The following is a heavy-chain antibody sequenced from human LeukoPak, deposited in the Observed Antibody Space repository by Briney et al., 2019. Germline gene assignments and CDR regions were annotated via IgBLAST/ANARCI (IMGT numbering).Heavy chain of an antibody. CDR3: ARGWLGKVGSSSSGQRFDP. D-gene: IGHD6-13*01. V-gene: IGHV4-34*01. J-gene: IGHJ5*02. Sequence: SETPSLTCAVYGGSFSGYYWSWIRQPPGKGLEWIGEINHSGSTNYNPSLKSRVTISVDTSKNQFSLKLSSVTAADTAVYYCARGWLGKVGSSSSGQRFDPWGQGTLVTVSS. CDR1: GGSFSGYY. CDR2: INHSGST.